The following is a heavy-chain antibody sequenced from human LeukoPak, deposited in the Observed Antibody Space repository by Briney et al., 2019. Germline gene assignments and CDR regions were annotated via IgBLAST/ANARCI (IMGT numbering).Heavy chain of an antibody. CDR2: IDPSDSYT. J-gene: IGHJ4*02. CDR3: ARHSQWVIVDELL. D-gene: IGHD6-19*01. CDR1: GYSFTTYW. Sequence: GESLRISCKASGYSFTTYWISWVRQMPGKVLEWMGRIDPSDSYTNYSPSFQGHVTISADKSLSTAYLQWSSLEASDTAMYYCARHSQWVIVDELLWGQGTLVTVSS. V-gene: IGHV5-10-1*01.